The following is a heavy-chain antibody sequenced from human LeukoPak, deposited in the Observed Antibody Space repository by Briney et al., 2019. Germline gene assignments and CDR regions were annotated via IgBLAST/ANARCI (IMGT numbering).Heavy chain of an antibody. V-gene: IGHV4-59*01. J-gene: IGHJ5*02. CDR1: GGSISSFY. Sequence: SETLSLTCSVSGGSISSFYWSWIRQPPGKGLEYIGYIYYSGSTNFNPSLKSRVTISVDTSKNQFSLKLSSVTAADTAMYYCARGNELFDPWGQGTLVTVSS. CDR3: ARGNELFDP. D-gene: IGHD1-1*01. CDR2: IYYSGST.